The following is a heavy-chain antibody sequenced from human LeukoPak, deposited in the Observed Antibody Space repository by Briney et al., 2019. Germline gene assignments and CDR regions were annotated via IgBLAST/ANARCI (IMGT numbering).Heavy chain of an antibody. CDR1: GFTFSNYA. CDR3: ARDRSFYGAPWYFDL. D-gene: IGHD4-17*01. V-gene: IGHV3-23*01. Sequence: PGGSLRLSCTASGFTFSNYAMRWVRQAPGKGLEWVSAITGSTGDLYYRDSVRGRFTISRDNSKNTLYLQMNSLRAEDTAIYYCARDRSFYGAPWYFDLWGRGTLVTVSS. J-gene: IGHJ2*01. CDR2: ITGSTGDL.